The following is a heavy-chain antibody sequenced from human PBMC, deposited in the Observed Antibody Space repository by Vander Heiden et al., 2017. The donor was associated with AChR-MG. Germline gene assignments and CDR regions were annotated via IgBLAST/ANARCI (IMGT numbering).Heavy chain of an antibody. CDR3: ARRLRFLDPTDYYYYMDV. D-gene: IGHD3-3*01. J-gene: IGHJ6*03. V-gene: IGHV4-61*01. CDR1: GGAVRSGSYY. CDR2: IYYSGST. Sequence: QVQLQESGPGLVKPSETLSLTCTVSGGAVRSGSYYWSWIRQPPGKGLEWIGYIYYSGSTNYNPSLKSRVTISVDTSKNQFSLKLSSVTAADTAVYYCARRLRFLDPTDYYYYMDVWGKGTTVTVSS.